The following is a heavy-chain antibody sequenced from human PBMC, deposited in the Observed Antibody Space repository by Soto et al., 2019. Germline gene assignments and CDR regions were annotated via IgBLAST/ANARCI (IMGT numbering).Heavy chain of an antibody. CDR3: ARGAGTAIKRIAAASPLWYGMDV. J-gene: IGHJ6*02. CDR2: INHSGST. D-gene: IGHD6-13*01. CDR1: GGSFSGYY. V-gene: IGHV4-34*01. Sequence: QVQLQQWGAGLLKPSETLSLTCAVYGGSFSGYYWSWIRQPPGKGLEWIGEINHSGSTNYNPSLKIRLTISVDTSKTQFSLNLSSVTAADTAVYYCARGAGTAIKRIAAASPLWYGMDVWGQGTTVTVSS.